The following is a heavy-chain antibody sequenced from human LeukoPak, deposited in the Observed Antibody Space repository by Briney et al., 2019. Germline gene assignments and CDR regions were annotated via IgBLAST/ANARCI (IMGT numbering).Heavy chain of an antibody. CDR1: GYSTSSGYY. V-gene: IGHV4-38-2*02. J-gene: IGHJ4*02. D-gene: IGHD3-22*01. CDR3: ARYSSGYYFDY. CDR2: LYHSGTT. Sequence: SETLSLTCTVSGYSTSSGYYWGWIRQPPGKGLEWIGILYHSGTTYYNPSLKSRVTISVDTSKNQFSLKLSSVTAADTAVYYCARYSSGYYFDYWGQGTLVTVSS.